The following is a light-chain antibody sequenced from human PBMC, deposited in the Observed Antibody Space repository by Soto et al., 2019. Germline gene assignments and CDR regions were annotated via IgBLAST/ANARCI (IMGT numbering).Light chain of an antibody. CDR1: QSVSSY. V-gene: IGKV3-11*01. Sequence: IVFKQSPATLSLSPGESASLSCRASQSVSSYLAWYQQKPGQAPRLLIYDASNRATGIPARFSGSGSGTDFTLTISSLEPDDFAVYYCQQRADWPITFGQGTRLEIK. J-gene: IGKJ5*01. CDR3: QQRADWPIT. CDR2: DAS.